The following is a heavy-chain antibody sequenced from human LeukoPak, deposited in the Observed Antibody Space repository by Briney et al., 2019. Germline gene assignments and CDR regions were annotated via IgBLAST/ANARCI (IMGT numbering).Heavy chain of an antibody. CDR2: IYHSGST. CDR1: GGSISSSNW. D-gene: IGHD6-25*01. V-gene: IGHV4-4*02. Sequence: SETLSLTCAVSGGSISSSNWWGWVRQPPGKGVEWIGEIYHSGSTNYNPSLKSRVTISVDKSKNQVSPKLRSVSPADTAVYYCARVGGYRYPCYYIDLWGKGATVPVSS. CDR3: ARVGGYRYPCYYIDL. J-gene: IGHJ6*03.